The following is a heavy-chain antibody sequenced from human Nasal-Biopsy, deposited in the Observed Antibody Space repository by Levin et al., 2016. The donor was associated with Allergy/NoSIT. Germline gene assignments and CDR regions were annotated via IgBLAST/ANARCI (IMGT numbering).Heavy chain of an antibody. CDR2: IKSKSVDGAT. V-gene: IGHV3-15*01. J-gene: IGHJ4*02. Sequence: GESLKISCAASGVTLSNAWMSWVRQAPGKGLEWVGRIKSKSVDGATDYSAPVKGRFTISRDDSKNTLFLQMNSLKTEDTAVYYCTWVWSGLWGQGTLVTVSS. CDR1: GVTLSNAW. CDR3: TWVWSGL. D-gene: IGHD3-3*01.